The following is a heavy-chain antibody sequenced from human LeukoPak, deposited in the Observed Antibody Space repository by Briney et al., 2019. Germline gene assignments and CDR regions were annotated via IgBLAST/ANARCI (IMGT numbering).Heavy chain of an antibody. Sequence: ASVKVSCKASGYTFTTYYMHWVRQAPGQGLEWMGVINPSGGSTSYAQKFQGRITMTRDTSTSTVYVELSSLRSEDTAVYYCARGLTTVVTVLGYWGQGTLVTVSS. CDR2: INPSGGST. CDR3: ARGLTTVVTVLGY. V-gene: IGHV1-46*01. J-gene: IGHJ4*02. D-gene: IGHD4-23*01. CDR1: GYTFTTYY.